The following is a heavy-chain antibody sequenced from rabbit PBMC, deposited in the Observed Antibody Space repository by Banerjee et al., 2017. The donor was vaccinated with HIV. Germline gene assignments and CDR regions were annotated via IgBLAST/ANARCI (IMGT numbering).Heavy chain of an antibody. CDR2: IDPVFGST. Sequence: QEQLVESGGGLVQPGGSLKLSCKASGFDFSSYGVSWVRQAPGKGLEWIGYIDPVFGSTYYASWVNGRFTISSHNAQNTLYLQLNSLTAADTATYFCVRVVAGYYFNLWGPGTLVTVS. CDR1: GFDFSSYG. V-gene: IGHV1S47*01. J-gene: IGHJ4*01. CDR3: VRVVAGYYFNL. D-gene: IGHD4-1*01.